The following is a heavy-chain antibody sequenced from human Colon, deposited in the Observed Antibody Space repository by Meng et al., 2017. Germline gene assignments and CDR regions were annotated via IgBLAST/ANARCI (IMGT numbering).Heavy chain of an antibody. V-gene: IGHV4-4*02. J-gene: IGHJ4*02. Sequence: VQLRESVPGLVKPSGTVSLTSYGAVGSITSSYWWSWVRQPPGKGLEWIAEIFHSGSTNYKSSLKSRATISVDRSKNRFSLKLNSVTAADTAVYYCAAIFGLGPGYWGQGTLVTVSS. D-gene: IGHD3-3*01. CDR3: AAIFGLGPGY. CDR2: IFHSGST. CDR1: VGSITSSYW.